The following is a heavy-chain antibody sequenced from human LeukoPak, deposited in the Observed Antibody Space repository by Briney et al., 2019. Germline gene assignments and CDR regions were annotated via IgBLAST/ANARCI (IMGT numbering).Heavy chain of an antibody. V-gene: IGHV1-2*02. D-gene: IGHD2-2*01. J-gene: IGHJ5*02. Sequence: ASVKVSCKASGYTFTGYYMHWVRQAPGQGLEWMGWINPNSGGTNYAQKFQGRVTMTRDTSISTAYMELSRLRSDDTAVYYCASGGAGSAAMFSWFDPWGQGTLVTVSS. CDR1: GYTFTGYY. CDR3: ASGGAGSAAMFSWFDP. CDR2: INPNSGGT.